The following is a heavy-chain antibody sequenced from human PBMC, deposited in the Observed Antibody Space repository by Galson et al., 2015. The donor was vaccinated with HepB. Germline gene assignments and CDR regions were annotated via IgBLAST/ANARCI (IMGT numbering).Heavy chain of an antibody. CDR2: ISSSSSYI. D-gene: IGHD5-18*01. CDR1: GLTFSSYS. Sequence: SLRLSCAASGLTFSSYSMNWVRQAPGKGLEWVSSISSSSSYIYYADSVKGRFTISRDNAKNSLYLQMNSLRAEDTAVYYCARALEQLWGYGIGYWGQGTLVTVSS. CDR3: ARALEQLWGYGIGY. J-gene: IGHJ4*02. V-gene: IGHV3-21*01.